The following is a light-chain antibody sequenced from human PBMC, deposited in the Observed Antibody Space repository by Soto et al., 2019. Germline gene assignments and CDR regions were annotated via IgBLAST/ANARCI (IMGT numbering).Light chain of an antibody. J-gene: IGLJ1*01. CDR3: QSYDNSLSGYV. Sequence: QSVLTQPPSVSGAPGQRVTISCTGTSSNIGAGYDVHWYQQLPGTAPKLLIYGNSNRTSGVPDRFSGSKSGTSASLAITGLQAEDEADYYCQSYDNSLSGYVFGTGTKLTVL. CDR1: SSNIGAGYD. CDR2: GNS. V-gene: IGLV1-40*01.